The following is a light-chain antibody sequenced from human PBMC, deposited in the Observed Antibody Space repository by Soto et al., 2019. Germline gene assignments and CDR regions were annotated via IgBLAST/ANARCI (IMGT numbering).Light chain of an antibody. CDR1: QPVSDK. CDR2: GAS. Sequence: EVVMTQSPANLSLSPGAGATLSCWASQPVSDKLAWYQQKPGQAPRLLIYGASSRATGIPDRFSGSGSGTDFTLTISRLEPEDFAVYYCHQYDSWTFGQGTKVDIK. V-gene: IGKV3-20*01. CDR3: HQYDSWT. J-gene: IGKJ1*01.